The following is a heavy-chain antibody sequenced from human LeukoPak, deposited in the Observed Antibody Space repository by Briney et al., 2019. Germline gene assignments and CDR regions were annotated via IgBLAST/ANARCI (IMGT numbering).Heavy chain of an antibody. V-gene: IGHV4-30-2*01. CDR3: ARVGNLGGYFDY. Sequence: SETLSLTCAVSGGSISSGGYSWSWIRQPPGKGLEWIGYIYHSGSTYYNPSLKSRVTISVDRSKNQFSLKLSSVTAPDTAVYYCARVGNLGGYFDYWGQGTLVTVSS. D-gene: IGHD4-23*01. CDR1: GGSISSGGYS. CDR2: IYHSGST. J-gene: IGHJ4*02.